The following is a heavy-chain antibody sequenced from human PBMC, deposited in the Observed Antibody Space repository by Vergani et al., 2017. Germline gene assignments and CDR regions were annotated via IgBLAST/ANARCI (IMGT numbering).Heavy chain of an antibody. D-gene: IGHD4-17*01. Sequence: QVQLVQSGAEVKKPGSSVKVSCKASGGTFSSYAISWVRQAPGQGLEWMGGIIPIFGTANYAQKFQGRVTITADESTSTAYMELSSLRSEDTAVYYCAADPNGDIPDPGAFDIWGQVTMVTVSS. CDR1: GGTFSSYA. CDR2: IIPIFGTA. J-gene: IGHJ3*02. CDR3: AADPNGDIPDPGAFDI. V-gene: IGHV1-69*01.